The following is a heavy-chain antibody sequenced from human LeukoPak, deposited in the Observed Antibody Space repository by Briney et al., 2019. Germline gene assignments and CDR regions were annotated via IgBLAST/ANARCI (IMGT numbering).Heavy chain of an antibody. Sequence: PGGSLRLSCAASGFIFSSYWMHWVRQAPGKGLVWVSRINSDGSSTSYADSVKGRFTISRDNAKHTLYLQMNSLRAEDTAVYYCVAAAGPVFYFDYWGQGTLVTVSS. CDR3: VAAAGPVFYFDY. CDR1: GFIFSSYW. D-gene: IGHD6-13*01. V-gene: IGHV3-74*01. CDR2: INSDGSST. J-gene: IGHJ4*02.